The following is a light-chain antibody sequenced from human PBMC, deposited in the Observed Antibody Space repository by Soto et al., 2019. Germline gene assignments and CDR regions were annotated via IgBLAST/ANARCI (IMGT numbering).Light chain of an antibody. Sequence: QSVLTQPASVSGSPGQSITISCTGTSGDVGGHNYVSWYQPHPGKAPKLIIYEVTNRPSGVSNRFSGSKSGNTASLTISGLQAEDEADYYCTSYTRSATPYIYGSGTKVTVL. CDR3: TSYTRSATPYI. CDR2: EVT. J-gene: IGLJ1*01. V-gene: IGLV2-14*01. CDR1: SGDVGGHNY.